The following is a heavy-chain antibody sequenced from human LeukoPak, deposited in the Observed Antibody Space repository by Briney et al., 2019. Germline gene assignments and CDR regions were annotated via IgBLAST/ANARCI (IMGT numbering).Heavy chain of an antibody. CDR3: VSAMVPYYFDY. Sequence: SETLSLTCSVSGGSISSSYYYWGWIRQPPEKGLEWIGSIYYSGITNYNPSLRSRVIISVDTSKSQFSLKLSSVTAAATAVYYCVSAMVPYYFDYWGQGTLVTVSS. V-gene: IGHV4-39*01. CDR2: IYYSGIT. D-gene: IGHD5-18*01. CDR1: GGSISSSYYY. J-gene: IGHJ4*02.